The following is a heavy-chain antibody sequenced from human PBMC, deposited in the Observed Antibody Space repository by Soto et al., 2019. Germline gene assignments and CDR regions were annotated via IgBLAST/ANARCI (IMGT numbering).Heavy chain of an antibody. Sequence: EVQFLESGGGLVQPGGSLRLSCAASGVTFSNYAMNWVRQAPGKGLEWVSGISHSGSSTYYADSVKGRFTISRDNSKKTLCLQMNGLTAEYTAVYYCANWSSVHHGSEGCNWLDPGGQGTLVTVSS. CDR3: ANWSSVHHGSEGCNWLDP. CDR1: GVTFSNYA. J-gene: IGHJ5*02. D-gene: IGHD3-10*01. CDR2: ISHSGSST. V-gene: IGHV3-23*01.